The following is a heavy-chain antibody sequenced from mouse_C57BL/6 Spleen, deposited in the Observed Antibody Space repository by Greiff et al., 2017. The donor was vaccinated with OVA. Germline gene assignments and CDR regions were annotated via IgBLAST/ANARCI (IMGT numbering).Heavy chain of an antibody. J-gene: IGHJ4*01. V-gene: IGHV5-6*01. CDR3: ASSYDFYAMDY. CDR2: ISSGGSYT. D-gene: IGHD6-5*01. Sequence: EVHLVESGGDLVKPGGSLKLSCAASGFTFSSYGMSWVRQTPDKRLEWVATISSGGSYTYYPDSVKGRSTISRDNAKNTLYLQMSSLKSEDTAMYYCASSYDFYAMDYWGQGTSVTVSS. CDR1: GFTFSSYG.